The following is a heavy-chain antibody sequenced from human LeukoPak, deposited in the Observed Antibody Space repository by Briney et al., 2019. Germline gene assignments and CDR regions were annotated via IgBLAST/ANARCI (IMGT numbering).Heavy chain of an antibody. J-gene: IGHJ4*02. CDR1: GFTFSSYG. CDR3: AKDALVVVSRYYFDY. CDR2: IRYDGSNK. V-gene: IGHV3-30*02. Sequence: PGGSLRLSCAASGFTFSSYGMHWVRQAPGKGLEWVAFIRYDGSNKYYAYSVKGRFTISRDNAKDYLYLQMNSLRAEDTALYYCAKDALVVVSRYYFDYWGQGTLVAVSS. D-gene: IGHD2-15*01.